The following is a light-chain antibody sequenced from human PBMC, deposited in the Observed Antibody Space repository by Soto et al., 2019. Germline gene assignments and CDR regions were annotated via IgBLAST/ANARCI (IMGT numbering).Light chain of an antibody. V-gene: IGKV1-33*01. CDR3: QQYDGLPYT. CDR2: GAS. Sequence: DIQMTQSPSSLSASVGDRVTITCQASQGISNYLNWYQQKPGKAPKLLIYGASNLETGVPSRFSGSGSGTDFTFTISSLQPEDIATYFCQQYDGLPYTFGQGTKLEI. CDR1: QGISNY. J-gene: IGKJ2*01.